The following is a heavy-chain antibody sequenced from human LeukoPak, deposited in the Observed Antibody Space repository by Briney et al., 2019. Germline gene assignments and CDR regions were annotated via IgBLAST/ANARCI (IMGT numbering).Heavy chain of an antibody. D-gene: IGHD6-19*01. CDR3: ARDRSSGVDY. V-gene: IGHV4-61*02. J-gene: IGHJ4*02. Sequence: SETLSLTCTVSGGSISSGSYYWSWIRQPAGKGLEWIGRIYTSGSTNYNPSLKSRVTISVDTSKNQFSLKLSSVTAADTAVYYCARDRSSGVDYWGQGTLVTVSS. CDR2: IYTSGST. CDR1: GGSISSGSYY.